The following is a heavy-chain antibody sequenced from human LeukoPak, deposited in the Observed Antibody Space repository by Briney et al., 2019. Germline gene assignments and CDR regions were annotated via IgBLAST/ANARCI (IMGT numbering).Heavy chain of an antibody. D-gene: IGHD3-22*01. CDR3: AKYDSSGYFYRYDAFDI. CDR1: GFTFSSYG. J-gene: IGHJ3*02. Sequence: GRSLRLSCAASGFTFSSYGMHWVRQAPGKGLEWVAVISYDGSNKYYADSVKGRFTISRDNSKNTLYLQMNSLRAEDTAVYYCAKYDSSGYFYRYDAFDIWGQGTMVTVSS. CDR2: ISYDGSNK. V-gene: IGHV3-30*18.